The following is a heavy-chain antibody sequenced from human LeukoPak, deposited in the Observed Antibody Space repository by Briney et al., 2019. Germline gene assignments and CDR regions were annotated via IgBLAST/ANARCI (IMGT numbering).Heavy chain of an antibody. J-gene: IGHJ3*02. V-gene: IGHV4-39*07. CDR3: ARDGSTSWSKDGFDI. D-gene: IGHD6-13*01. Sequence: SETLSLTCTVSGGSISSSSYYWGWIRQPPGKELEWIGSIYYSGSTYYNPSLKSRVTISADTSKNQFSLKLTSVTAADTAVYYCARDGSTSWSKDGFDIWGQGTMVTVSS. CDR1: GGSISSSSYY. CDR2: IYYSGST.